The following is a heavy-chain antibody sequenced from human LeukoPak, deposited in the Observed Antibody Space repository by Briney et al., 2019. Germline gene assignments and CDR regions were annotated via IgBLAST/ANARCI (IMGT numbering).Heavy chain of an antibody. CDR2: TSLDGSNK. D-gene: IGHD7-27*01. Sequence: PGGSLRLPCVASGFSFTNYDIHWVRQAPGRGLEWVAVTSLDGSNKLYTDTVRGRFIISRDNSKNTVYLQMDSLRAEDTAVYYCARDLTLGKPDYFDHWGQGTLVTVSS. CDR1: GFSFTNYD. V-gene: IGHV3-30-3*01. J-gene: IGHJ4*02. CDR3: ARDLTLGKPDYFDH.